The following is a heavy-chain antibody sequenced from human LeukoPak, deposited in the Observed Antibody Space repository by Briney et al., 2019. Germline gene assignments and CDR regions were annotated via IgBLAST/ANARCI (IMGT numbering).Heavy chain of an antibody. J-gene: IGHJ4*02. CDR1: GFTFSTYS. Sequence: GGSLRLSCAVSGFTFSTYSMTWVRQAPGKGLEWVSSISSSSRNTYYTDSVKGRFTISRDNAKNSLYLQMSSLRAEDTAVYYCARGARAPDYWGQGTLVTVSS. V-gene: IGHV3-21*04. D-gene: IGHD3-10*01. CDR3: ARGARAPDY. CDR2: ISSSSRNT.